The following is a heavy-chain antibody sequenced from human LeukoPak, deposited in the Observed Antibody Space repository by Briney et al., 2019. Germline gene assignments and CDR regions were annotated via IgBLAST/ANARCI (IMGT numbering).Heavy chain of an antibody. CDR1: GYTFTSYA. Sequence: ASVKVSCKASGYTFTSYAMHWVRQAPGQSLEWMGWINAGNGNTKYSQKFQGRVTITRDTSASTAYMELSSLRSEDTAVYYCARDFVVVTAIRRPPLSPWGQGTLVTVSS. J-gene: IGHJ5*02. V-gene: IGHV1-3*01. CDR2: INAGNGNT. CDR3: ARDFVVVTAIRRPPLSP. D-gene: IGHD2-21*02.